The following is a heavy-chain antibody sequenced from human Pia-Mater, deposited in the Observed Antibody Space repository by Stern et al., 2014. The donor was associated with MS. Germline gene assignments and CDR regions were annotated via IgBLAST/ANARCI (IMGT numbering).Heavy chain of an antibody. D-gene: IGHD3-16*01. CDR3: ARGRDDLPDY. J-gene: IGHJ4*02. CDR2: IYYSGST. CDR1: GGSISSYY. Sequence: QLQLQESGPGLVKPSETLSLTCTVSGGSISSYYWSWIRQPPGKGLEWIGYIYYSGSTKYNPSLKSRVTISVDTSKNQFSLKLSSVTAADTAVYYCARGRDDLPDYWGQGTLVTVSS. V-gene: IGHV4-59*01.